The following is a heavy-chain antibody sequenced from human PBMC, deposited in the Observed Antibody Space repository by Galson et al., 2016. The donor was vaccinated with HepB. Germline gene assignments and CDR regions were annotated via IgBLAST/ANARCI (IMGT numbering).Heavy chain of an antibody. J-gene: IGHJ4*02. CDR1: GFTFSSYA. V-gene: IGHV3-33*06. CDR2: IWYDGSHE. Sequence: SLRLSCAASGFTFSSYAMHWVRQAPGKGLEWVAVIWYDGSHEYYADSVKGRFTISRDNSKNTVYLQMNSLSAEDTAVYYCAKNSYSSAWYPDYWGQCTLVTVSS. CDR3: AKNSYSSAWYPDY. D-gene: IGHD6-19*01.